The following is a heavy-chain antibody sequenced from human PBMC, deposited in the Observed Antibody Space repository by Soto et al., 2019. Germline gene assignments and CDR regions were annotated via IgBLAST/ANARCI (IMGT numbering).Heavy chain of an antibody. CDR1: GFTVSDYY. J-gene: IGHJ6*02. CDR3: AKDTTKSHYDFWSGSGVGIYYYYGMDV. D-gene: IGHD3-3*01. V-gene: IGHV3-30*18. CDR2: ISYDGSNK. Sequence: PGGSLRLSCAASGFTVSDYYMSWIRQAPGKGLEWVAVISYDGSNKYYADSVKGRFTISRDNSKNTLYLQMNSLRAEDTAVYYCAKDTTKSHYDFWSGSGVGIYYYYGMDVWGQGTTVNAP.